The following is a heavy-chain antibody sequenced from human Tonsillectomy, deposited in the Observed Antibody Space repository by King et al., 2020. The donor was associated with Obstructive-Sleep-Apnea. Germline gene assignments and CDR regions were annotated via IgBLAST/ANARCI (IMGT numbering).Heavy chain of an antibody. V-gene: IGHV1-18*01. CDR1: GYTFTSYG. D-gene: IGHD1-26*01. CDR3: ARAVGSGSYWGPFDY. J-gene: IGHJ4*02. CDR2: ISTYNGNT. Sequence: VQLVESGAEVEKPGASVKVSCKASGYTFTSYGISWVRQAPGQGLEWMGWISTYNGNTNFVQKLQGRVTMTTGTSTSTAYMELRSLRSDDTAVYYCARAVGSGSYWGPFDYWGQGTLVTVSS.